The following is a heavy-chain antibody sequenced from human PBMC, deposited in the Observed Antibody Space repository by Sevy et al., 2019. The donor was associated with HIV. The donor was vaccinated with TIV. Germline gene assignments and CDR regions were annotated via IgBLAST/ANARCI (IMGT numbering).Heavy chain of an antibody. D-gene: IGHD1-26*01. Sequence: SENLSLTCTVSGGSISSSSYYWGWIRQPPGKGLEWIGSIYYSGSTYYNPSLTSRVTISVDTSKNQFSLMLSSVTAADTAVYYCARLSYSGSYYYYYYYMDVWGKGTTVTVSS. V-gene: IGHV4-39*01. CDR1: GGSISSSSYY. CDR2: IYYSGST. CDR3: ARLSYSGSYYYYYYYMDV. J-gene: IGHJ6*03.